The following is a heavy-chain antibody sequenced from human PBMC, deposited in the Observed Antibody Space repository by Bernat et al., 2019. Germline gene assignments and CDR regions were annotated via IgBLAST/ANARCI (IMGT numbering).Heavy chain of an antibody. V-gene: IGHV3-11*05. CDR1: GFTFSDYY. CDR3: AGGASTIAPNMDV. CDR2: ICSSSSYT. D-gene: IGHD3-10*01. Sequence: QVQLVESGGGLVKPGGSLRLSCAASGFTFSDYYMSWIRQAPGKGLDWVSYICSSSSYTNYADSVKARFTISRDNAKNSLYLQMNSLRAEDTAVYYCAGGASTIAPNMDVWGKGTTVTVSS. J-gene: IGHJ6*03.